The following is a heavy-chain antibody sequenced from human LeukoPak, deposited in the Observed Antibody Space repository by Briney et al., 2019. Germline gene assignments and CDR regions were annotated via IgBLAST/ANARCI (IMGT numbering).Heavy chain of an antibody. Sequence: GGSLRLSCAASGITFSTYWMHWVRQAPGKGPVWVSRINGDGSSTAYGDSVKGRFTISRDNAKSTLYLQMNGLRVEDTAVYYCARALGDIRGQGTLVTVSS. CDR2: INGDGSST. V-gene: IGHV3-74*01. CDR3: ARALGDI. J-gene: IGHJ4*02. CDR1: GITFSTYW.